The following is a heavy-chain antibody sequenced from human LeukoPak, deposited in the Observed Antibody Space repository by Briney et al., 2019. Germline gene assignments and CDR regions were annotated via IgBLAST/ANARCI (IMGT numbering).Heavy chain of an antibody. V-gene: IGHV4-34*01. CDR1: GGSFSGYY. Sequence: SETLSLTCAVDGGSFSGYYWNWIRQPPGKGLELIGEINHIGSTKYNPSLKSRATISVDTSKNQFSFKLRSVTAAARAVNYFATVPYYSDSSGYGDAFDIWGQGTMVTVSS. J-gene: IGHJ3*02. D-gene: IGHD3-22*01. CDR2: INHIGST. CDR3: ATVPYYSDSSGYGDAFDI.